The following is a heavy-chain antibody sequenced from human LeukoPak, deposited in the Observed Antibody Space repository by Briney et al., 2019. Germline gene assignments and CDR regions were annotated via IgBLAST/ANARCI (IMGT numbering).Heavy chain of an antibody. CDR1: GGSFSGYY. Sequence: SETLSLTCAVYGGSFSGYYWSWIRQPPGKGLEWIGEINHSGSTNYNPSLKSRVTISVDTSKNQFSLKLTSVTAADTAVYYCARDCSRSSCYLDYWGQGTLVTVSS. J-gene: IGHJ4*02. V-gene: IGHV4-34*01. D-gene: IGHD2-2*01. CDR2: INHSGST. CDR3: ARDCSRSSCYLDY.